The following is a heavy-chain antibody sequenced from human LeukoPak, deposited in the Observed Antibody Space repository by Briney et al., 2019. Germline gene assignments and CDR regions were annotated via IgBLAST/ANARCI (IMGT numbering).Heavy chain of an antibody. V-gene: IGHV5-51*01. D-gene: IGHD6-13*01. Sequence: GESLKISCKGSGYSFTSYWIGWVRQMPGKGLEWMGIIYPGGSDTRYSPSFQGQVTISADKSISTAYLQWSSLKASDTAIYYCARHLEGAAGTILFHYWGQGTLVTVSS. CDR3: ARHLEGAAGTILFHY. J-gene: IGHJ4*02. CDR1: GYSFTSYW. CDR2: IYPGGSDT.